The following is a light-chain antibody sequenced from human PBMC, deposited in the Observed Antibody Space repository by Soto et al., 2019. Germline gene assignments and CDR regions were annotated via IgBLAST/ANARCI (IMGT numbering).Light chain of an antibody. CDR3: QQYNNSPHT. Sequence: DIQMTQSPSSLSASVGDRVTITCRASQAITISLAWFQQRPGSAPRALIYAASNLQPGVPSKVSGSGSGTHFTLTINNLQPEDFGTYYCQQYNNSPHTFGQGTNLEIK. J-gene: IGKJ2*01. V-gene: IGKV1-16*02. CDR2: AAS. CDR1: QAITIS.